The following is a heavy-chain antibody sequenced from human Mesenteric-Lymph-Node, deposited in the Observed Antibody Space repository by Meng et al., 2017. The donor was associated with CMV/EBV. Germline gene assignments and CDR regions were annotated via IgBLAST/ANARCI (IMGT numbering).Heavy chain of an antibody. Sequence: SCAASGFTFDDYAMHWVRQAPGKGLEWVSSISSSSTYIYYADSVKGRFTISRDNAKNSLYLQMNSLRAEDTAVYYCAKDEGYSSSIHYYYYYGMDVWGQGTTVTVSS. CDR2: ISSSSTYI. CDR3: AKDEGYSSSIHYYYYYGMDV. J-gene: IGHJ6*02. CDR1: GFTFDDYA. D-gene: IGHD6-6*01. V-gene: IGHV3-21*01.